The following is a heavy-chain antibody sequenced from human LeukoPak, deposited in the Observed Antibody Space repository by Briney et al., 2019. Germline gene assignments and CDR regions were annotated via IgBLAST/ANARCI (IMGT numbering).Heavy chain of an antibody. CDR2: ISWNSGYI. CDR1: GFTFDNYA. Sequence: GGSLRLSCAASGFTFDNYAMHWVRQAPGKGLEWLSTISWNSGYIGYADSVKGRFAISRDNAKKSLDLQMNSLRAEDTAFYYCAKVRGTYSSGYFFDYWGQGTLVTVSS. V-gene: IGHV3-9*01. D-gene: IGHD6-19*01. CDR3: AKVRGTYSSGYFFDY. J-gene: IGHJ4*02.